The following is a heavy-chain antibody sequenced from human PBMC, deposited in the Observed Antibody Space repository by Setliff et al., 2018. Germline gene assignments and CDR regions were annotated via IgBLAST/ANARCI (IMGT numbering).Heavy chain of an antibody. CDR2: IHASGSP. CDR3: ARERYFDWFFED. D-gene: IGHD3-9*01. CDR1: GGSITSGSFC. J-gene: IGHJ4*01. V-gene: IGHV4-61*02. Sequence: NPSETLSLTCTVSGGSITSGSFCWSWIRQPAGKKLEWIGRIHASGSPDYNPSFKSRVTISRDTSTNQFSLKLGSVTAADTAVYYCARERYFDWFFEDWGHGTLVTVSS.